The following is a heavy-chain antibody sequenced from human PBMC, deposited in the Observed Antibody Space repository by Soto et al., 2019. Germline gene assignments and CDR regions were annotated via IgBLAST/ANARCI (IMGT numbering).Heavy chain of an antibody. CDR1: GDSMGSGDSY. CDR2: IYYIGTT. J-gene: IGHJ5*02. V-gene: IGHV4-30-4*01. CDR3: SRGSTYYGFLT. Sequence: QVQLQESGPGLVKPSQTLSLTCTVSGDSMGSGDSYWTWIRQPPGNGLEWIGYIYYIGTTFYNPSLESRVNISIDTSKNPFSLRLTSVTAADTAVYYCSRGSTYYGFLTWGQGTLVTVSS. D-gene: IGHD3-10*01.